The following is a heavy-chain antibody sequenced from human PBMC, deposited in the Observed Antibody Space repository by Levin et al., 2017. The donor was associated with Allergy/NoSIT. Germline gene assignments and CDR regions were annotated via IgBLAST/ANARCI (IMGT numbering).Heavy chain of an antibody. CDR2: TRNKANRDTT. V-gene: IGHV3-72*01. CDR1: GFTLSDHY. Sequence: GESLKISCAASGFTLSDHYMDWVRQAPGKGLEWVGRTRNKANRDTTEYAASVKGRFTISRDDSKNSLYLQMNSLTTEDTAVYYCLHACSATSCYPYWGQGTLVTVSS. D-gene: IGHD2-2*01. CDR3: LHACSATSCYPY. J-gene: IGHJ3*01.